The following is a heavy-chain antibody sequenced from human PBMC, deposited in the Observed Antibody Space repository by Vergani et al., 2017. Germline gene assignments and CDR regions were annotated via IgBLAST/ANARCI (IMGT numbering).Heavy chain of an antibody. CDR3: ARDHDYGDYGGDAFDI. D-gene: IGHD4-17*01. V-gene: IGHV3-30-3*01. Sequence: QVQLVESGGGVVQPGRSLRLSCAASGFTFSSYAMHWVRQAPGKGLEWVAVISYDGSNKYYADSVKGRFTISRDNAKNSLYLQMNSLRAEDTAVYYCARDHDYGDYGGDAFDIWGQGTMVTVSS. CDR2: ISYDGSNK. CDR1: GFTFSSYA. J-gene: IGHJ3*02.